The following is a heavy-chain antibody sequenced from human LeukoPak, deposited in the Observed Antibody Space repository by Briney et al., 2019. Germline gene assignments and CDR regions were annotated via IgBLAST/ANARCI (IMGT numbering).Heavy chain of an antibody. J-gene: IGHJ4*02. V-gene: IGHV3-30*02. Sequence: GGSLRLSCAASGFTFSSYGMHWVRQAPGKGLEWVAFIRYDGSNKYYADSVKGRFTISRDNSKNTLYLQMNSLRAEDTALYYCARDIRYCSGGSCYHDYWGQGTLVTVSS. CDR3: ARDIRYCSGGSCYHDY. CDR2: IRYDGSNK. CDR1: GFTFSSYG. D-gene: IGHD2-15*01.